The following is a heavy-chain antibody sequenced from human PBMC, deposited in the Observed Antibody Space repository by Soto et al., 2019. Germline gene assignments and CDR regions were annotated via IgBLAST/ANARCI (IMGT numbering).Heavy chain of an antibody. V-gene: IGHV4-30-4*01. CDR2: IYYSGST. CDR3: ARGDYYDSSGYYYEDY. J-gene: IGHJ4*02. D-gene: IGHD3-22*01. Sequence: QVQLQESGPGLVKPSQTLSLTCTVSGGSISSGDYYWSWIRQPPGKGLEWIGYIYYSGSTYYNPSLKSRVTISVDMSKNQFSLKLSSVTAADTAVYYCARGDYYDSSGYYYEDYWGQGTLVTVSS. CDR1: GGSISSGDYY.